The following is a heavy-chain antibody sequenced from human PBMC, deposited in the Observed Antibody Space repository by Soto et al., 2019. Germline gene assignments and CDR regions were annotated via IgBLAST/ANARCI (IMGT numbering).Heavy chain of an antibody. J-gene: IGHJ3*01. Sequence: PSETLSLTCAVSGFFMSSGNYWGWIRKPPGKGLERIGSIFHGGNTYYNPSLKSRVTISVDMSKNQFSLKLNSVTAADTAVYYCARARWYDAFDVWGQGTVVTVSS. D-gene: IGHD2-15*01. CDR3: ARARWYDAFDV. V-gene: IGHV4-38-2*01. CDR1: GFFMSSGNY. CDR2: IFHGGNT.